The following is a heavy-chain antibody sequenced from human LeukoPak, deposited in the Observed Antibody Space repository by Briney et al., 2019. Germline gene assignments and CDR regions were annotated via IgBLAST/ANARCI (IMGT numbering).Heavy chain of an antibody. CDR3: TTKYTSSWSPTN. D-gene: IGHD6-13*01. CDR2: IKSKTDGGTT. V-gene: IGHV3-15*01. CDR1: GFTFSNAW. Sequence: GGSLRLSWAASGFTFSNAWMTWVRQAPGKGLEWVGRIKSKTDGGTTDYAALVKGRFTISRDDSKNTLYLQMNSLKTEDTAVYYCTTKYTSSWSPTNWGQGTLVTVSS. J-gene: IGHJ4*02.